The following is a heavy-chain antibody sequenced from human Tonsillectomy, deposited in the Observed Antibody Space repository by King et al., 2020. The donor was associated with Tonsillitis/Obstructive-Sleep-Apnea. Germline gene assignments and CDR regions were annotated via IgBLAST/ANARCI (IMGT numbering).Heavy chain of an antibody. CDR1: GGSISSYY. D-gene: IGHD5-18*01. J-gene: IGHJ4*02. CDR2: IYYSGSS. V-gene: IGHV4-59*01. CDR3: ARGRGYSYVHCFDS. Sequence: VQLQESGPGLVKPSETLSLTCTVSGGSISSYYWNWLRPPPGKGLEWIANIYYSGSSNYNPSLKSRVTISVDTSKNQFSLKLSSVTAADTAVYFCARGRGYSYVHCFDSWGQGTLVTVSS.